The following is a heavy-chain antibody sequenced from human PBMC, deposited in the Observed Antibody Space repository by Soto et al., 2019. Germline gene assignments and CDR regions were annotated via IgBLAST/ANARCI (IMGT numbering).Heavy chain of an antibody. D-gene: IGHD2-2*02. CDR2: IIPIFGTA. V-gene: IGHV1-69*13. J-gene: IGHJ4*02. CDR3: ARAGLLGYCSSTSCYSFDY. CDR1: GGTFSIYA. Sequence: SVKVSCKASGGTFSIYAISCVLQSPLQWLEWMGGIIPIFGTANYAQKFQGRVTITADESTSTAYMELSSLRSEDTAVYYCARAGLLGYCSSTSCYSFDYWGQGTLVTVSS.